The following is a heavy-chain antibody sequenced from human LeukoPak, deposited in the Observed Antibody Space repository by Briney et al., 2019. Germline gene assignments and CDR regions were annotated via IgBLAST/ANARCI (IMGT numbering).Heavy chain of an antibody. CDR3: ARTRVATGADY. J-gene: IGHJ4*02. D-gene: IGHD2-21*02. Sequence: PSQTLSLTCTVSSGSISSGGYYWSWIRQHPGKGLEWIGYIYYSGSTYYNPSLKSRVTISVDTSKNQFSLKLCSVTAADTAVYYCARTRVATGADYWGQGTLVTVSS. CDR2: IYYSGST. CDR1: SGSISSGGYY. V-gene: IGHV4-31*03.